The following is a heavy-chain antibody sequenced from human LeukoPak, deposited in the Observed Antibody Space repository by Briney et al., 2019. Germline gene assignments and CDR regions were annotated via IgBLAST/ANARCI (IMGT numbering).Heavy chain of an antibody. CDR1: GGSISSSSYY. CDR3: ARYAIQLWQAGFDY. V-gene: IGHV4-39*01. J-gene: IGHJ4*02. Sequence: SETLSLTRTVSGGSISSSSYYWGWIRQPPGKGLEWIGSIYYSGSTYYNPSLKSRVTISVDTSKNQFSLKLSSVTAADTAVYYCARYAIQLWQAGFDYWGQGTLVTVSS. D-gene: IGHD5-18*01. CDR2: IYYSGST.